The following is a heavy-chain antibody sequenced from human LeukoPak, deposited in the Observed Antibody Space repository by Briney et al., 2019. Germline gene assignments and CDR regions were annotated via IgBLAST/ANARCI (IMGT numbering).Heavy chain of an antibody. D-gene: IGHD6-13*01. CDR3: ARSAPAAAGTGPMDV. CDR1: GFTFSSYS. CDR2: ISTSSSST. V-gene: IGHV3-21*01. J-gene: IGHJ6*03. Sequence: GGSLRLSCAASGFTFSSYSMSWVRQAPGKGLEWVSFISTSSSSTNYADSVKGRFTTSRDNAKNSLYLQMNSLRAEDTTVYYCARSAPAAAGTGPMDVWGKGTTVTVSS.